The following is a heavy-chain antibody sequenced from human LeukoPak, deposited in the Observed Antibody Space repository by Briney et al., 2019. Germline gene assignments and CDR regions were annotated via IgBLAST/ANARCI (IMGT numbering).Heavy chain of an antibody. CDR1: GGSISSSNW. Sequence: SETLSLTCAVSGGSISSSNWWSWVRQPPGKGLEWIGEIYHSGSTNYNPSLKSRVTISVDTSKNQFSLKLSPVTAEDTAVYYCATLSGSSPYDAFDIWGQGTMVTVSS. J-gene: IGHJ3*02. CDR3: ATLSGSSPYDAFDI. CDR2: IYHSGST. D-gene: IGHD2-2*01. V-gene: IGHV4-4*02.